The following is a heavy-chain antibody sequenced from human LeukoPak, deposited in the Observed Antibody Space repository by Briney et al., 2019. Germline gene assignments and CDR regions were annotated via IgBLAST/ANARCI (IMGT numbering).Heavy chain of an antibody. CDR3: ARAMSDDILTVDY. J-gene: IGHJ4*02. Sequence: GGSLRLSCAASGFTFSSYCMSWVRQAPGQGLEWVANIKQNGSEKYYADSVKGRFTISRDNAKNSVYLEMNSLRAEDTAVYYCARAMSDDILTVDYWGQGTLVTVSS. D-gene: IGHD3-9*01. CDR2: IKQNGSEK. V-gene: IGHV3-7*01. CDR1: GFTFSSYC.